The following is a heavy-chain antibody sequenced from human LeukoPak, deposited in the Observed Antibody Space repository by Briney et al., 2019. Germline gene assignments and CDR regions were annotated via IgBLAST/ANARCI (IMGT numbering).Heavy chain of an antibody. CDR2: INHSRST. CDR3: AREQIRKWLVCGMDV. CDR1: GVSFSGYY. J-gene: IGHJ6*02. V-gene: IGHV4-34*01. D-gene: IGHD6-19*01. Sequence: SETLSLTCAVYGVSFSGYYWSWIRQPPGKGLEWTGEINHSRSTNYNPSLKSRVTISEDTSKTQIDLKLSSVTAADTAVYYCAREQIRKWLVCGMDVWGQGTTVTVS.